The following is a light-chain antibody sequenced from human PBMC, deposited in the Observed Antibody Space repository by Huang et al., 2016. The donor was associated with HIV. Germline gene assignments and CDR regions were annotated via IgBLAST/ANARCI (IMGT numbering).Light chain of an antibody. CDR3: QQYYSSPA. J-gene: IGKJ1*01. CDR2: WAS. V-gene: IGKV4-1*01. CDR1: QNVLFTSTNKTD. Sequence: DIVLIQTQDTLAVSLGERATIHCKSSQNVLFTSTNKTDVAWYQQKPGQPPKALIYWASAREAGVPDRFTGSGSGTDFTLTISSLQAEDVAVYYCQQYYSSPAFGQGTRVEI.